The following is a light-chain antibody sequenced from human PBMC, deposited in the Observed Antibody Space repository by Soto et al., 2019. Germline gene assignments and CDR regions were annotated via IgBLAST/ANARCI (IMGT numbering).Light chain of an antibody. CDR1: QSVGRNY. Sequence: EIVLTQAPGTLSLSPGESATLSCRASQSVGRNYLAWFQHKPDQAPRLLIYDASNRATGVPDRFSGRGSGTDFTLSVTRLEPEDFAVYYCHQYAVSPLTFGGGTRLEIK. J-gene: IGKJ5*01. CDR3: HQYAVSPLT. CDR2: DAS. V-gene: IGKV3-20*01.